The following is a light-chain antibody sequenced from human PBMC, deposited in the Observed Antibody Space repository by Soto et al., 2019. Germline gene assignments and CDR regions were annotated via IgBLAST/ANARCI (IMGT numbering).Light chain of an antibody. J-gene: IGLJ1*01. CDR2: EVS. CDR1: SSDVGGYNY. V-gene: IGLV2-8*01. CDR3: SSYAGSSYV. Sequence: QSVLTQPPSASGSPGQSVTISCTGTSSDVGGYNYVSWYQQHPGKAPKLMIYEVSKRPSGVPDRFSGSKSGNPASLTVSGLQAQDEADYYCSSYAGSSYVFGTGTKLTVL.